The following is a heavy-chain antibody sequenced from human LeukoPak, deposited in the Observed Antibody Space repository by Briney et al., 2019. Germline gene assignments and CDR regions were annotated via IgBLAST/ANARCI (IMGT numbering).Heavy chain of an antibody. CDR3: SASAPTMFD. CDR2: ISGGST. Sequence: GGSLRLSCAASKFTVSSNEMSWVRQALGKGLEWVSSISGGSTYCADSRKGRFTISRDNSKNTLHLQMNSLRAEDTAVYYWSASAPTMFD. J-gene: IGHJ3*02. CDR1: KFTVSSNE. D-gene: IGHD1-14*01. V-gene: IGHV3-38-3*01.